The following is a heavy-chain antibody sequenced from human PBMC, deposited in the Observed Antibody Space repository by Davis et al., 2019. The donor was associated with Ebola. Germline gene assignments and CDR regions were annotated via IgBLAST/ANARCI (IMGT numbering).Heavy chain of an antibody. J-gene: IGHJ4*02. CDR1: GFTFDDYA. Sequence: PGGSLSLSCAASGFTFDDYAMHWVRQAPGKGLEWVSGVSWNSAGIGYADSVKGRFTISRDNAKNSLYLQMNSLRAEDMALYYCAKDGARYCSSSTCFTWFDYWGQGTLVTVSS. CDR3: AKDGARYCSSSTCFTWFDY. CDR2: VSWNSAGI. D-gene: IGHD2-2*02. V-gene: IGHV3-9*03.